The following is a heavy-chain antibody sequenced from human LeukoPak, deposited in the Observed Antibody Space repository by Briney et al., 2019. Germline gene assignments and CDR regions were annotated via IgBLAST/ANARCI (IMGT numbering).Heavy chain of an antibody. J-gene: IGHJ6*02. Sequence: ASVKVSCKASGYTFTSYDINWVRQATGQGLEWMGWMNPNSGNTGYAQKFQGRVTMTRNTSISTAYMELSSLRSEDTAVYYCAREGGLGPHYYYYGMDVWGQGTTVTVSS. CDR3: AREGGLGPHYYYYGMDV. V-gene: IGHV1-8*01. D-gene: IGHD7-27*01. CDR1: GYTFTSYD. CDR2: MNPNSGNT.